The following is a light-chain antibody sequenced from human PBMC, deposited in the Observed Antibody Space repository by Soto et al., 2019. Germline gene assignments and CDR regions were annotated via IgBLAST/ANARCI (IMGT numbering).Light chain of an antibody. J-gene: IGLJ2*01. V-gene: IGLV2-8*01. CDR3: SSFAGSNNLL. CDR2: EVS. CDR1: SSDVGSYNY. Sequence: QSALTQPPSASGSPGQSVTISCTGTSSDVGSYNYVSWYQQHPGKAPKVMIYEVSKRPSGVPDRFSGSKSGNTASLTVSGLQAEDEADYYCSSFAGSNNLLFGGGTKVTVL.